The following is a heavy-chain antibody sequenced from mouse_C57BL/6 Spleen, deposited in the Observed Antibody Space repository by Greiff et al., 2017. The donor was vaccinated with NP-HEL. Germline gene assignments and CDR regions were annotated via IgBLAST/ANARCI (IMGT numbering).Heavy chain of an antibody. J-gene: IGHJ2*01. CDR3: SDDAAVDYCAAITTVVATTDYFDD. D-gene: IGHD1-1*01. CDR1: YTFSRRVH. CDR2: GQGLEWIG. V-gene: IGHV1-87*01. Sequence: VKLMESGPELARPWASVKISCQAFYTFSRRVHFAIRDTNYWMQWVKQRPGQGLEWIGAIYPGNGDTSYNQKVKGKATLTADKSSSTAYLQLSSLTSDDAAVDYCAAITTVVATTDYFDDWGQGTTLTVSS.